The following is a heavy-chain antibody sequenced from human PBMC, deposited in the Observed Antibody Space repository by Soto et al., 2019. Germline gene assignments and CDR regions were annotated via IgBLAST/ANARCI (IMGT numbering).Heavy chain of an antibody. V-gene: IGHV3-9*01. Sequence: DVQLVESGGGLVQPGRSLRLSCAASGFTFDDYAMHWVRQAPGKGLEWVSGISWNSGSIGYADSVKGRFTISRDNAKNSLYLQMNSLRAEDTALYYCAKGAVAGPFDYWGQGTLVTVSS. CDR3: AKGAVAGPFDY. CDR2: ISWNSGSI. D-gene: IGHD6-19*01. CDR1: GFTFDDYA. J-gene: IGHJ4*02.